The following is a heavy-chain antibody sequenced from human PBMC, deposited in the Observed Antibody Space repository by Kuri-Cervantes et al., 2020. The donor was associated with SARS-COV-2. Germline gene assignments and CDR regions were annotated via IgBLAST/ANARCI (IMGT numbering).Heavy chain of an antibody. V-gene: IGHV3-43*01. J-gene: IGHJ4*02. CDR3: AKDILRYCTGGVCYGDYFDY. Sequence: GGSLRLSCAASGFTFDDYTMHWVRQAPGKGLEWVSLISWDGGSTYYADSVKGRFTISRDSAKNSLYLQMNSLRAEDTALYYCAKDILRYCTGGVCYGDYFDYWGQGTLVTVSS. CDR1: GFTFDDYT. CDR2: ISWDGGST. D-gene: IGHD2-8*02.